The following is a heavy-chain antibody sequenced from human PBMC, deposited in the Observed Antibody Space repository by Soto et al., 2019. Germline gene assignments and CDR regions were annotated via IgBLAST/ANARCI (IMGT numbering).Heavy chain of an antibody. CDR3: ARDPVCSGGSCYDY. CDR2: IKQDGSEI. J-gene: IGHJ4*02. CDR1: GFTFSRYW. D-gene: IGHD2-15*01. Sequence: EVQLVESGGGLVQPGGSLRLSCAASGFTFSRYWMTWVRQAPGKGLEWVANIKQDGSEIYYVDSVKGRFTISRDNAENSLYLQMNSLRAEDTDVYYCARDPVCSGGSCYDYWGQGTLVTVTS. V-gene: IGHV3-7*01.